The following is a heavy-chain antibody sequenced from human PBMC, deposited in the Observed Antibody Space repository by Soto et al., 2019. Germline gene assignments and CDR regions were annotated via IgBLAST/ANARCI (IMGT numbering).Heavy chain of an antibody. Sequence: EVQLVESGGGLVQPGGSLRLSCAASGFTFSSYWMSWVRQAPGKGLEWVANIKQDGSEKYYVDSVKGRFTISRDNAKNSLYLQMNSLRAEDTAVYYCARQLWLFGAVSWFDPWGQGTLVTVSS. CDR1: GFTFSSYW. J-gene: IGHJ5*02. V-gene: IGHV3-7*01. CDR3: ARQLWLFGAVSWFDP. CDR2: IKQDGSEK. D-gene: IGHD5-18*01.